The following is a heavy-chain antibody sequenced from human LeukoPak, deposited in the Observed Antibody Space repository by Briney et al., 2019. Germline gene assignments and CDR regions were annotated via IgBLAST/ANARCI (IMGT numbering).Heavy chain of an antibody. CDR3: ARDCRSTSCHYYYMDV. V-gene: IGHV1-18*01. J-gene: IGHJ6*03. Sequence: ASVKVSCKASGYTFTSYGISWVRQAPGQGLEWMGWISAYNGNTNYAQKLQGRVTMTTDTSTGTAYMELRSLRSDDTAVYYCARDCRSTSCHYYYMDVWGKGTTVTVSS. CDR2: ISAYNGNT. CDR1: GYTFTSYG. D-gene: IGHD2-2*01.